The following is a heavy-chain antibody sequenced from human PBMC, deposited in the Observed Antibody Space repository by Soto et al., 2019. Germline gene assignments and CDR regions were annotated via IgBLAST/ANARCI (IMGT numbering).Heavy chain of an antibody. CDR3: ASGLMAGSAY. J-gene: IGHJ4*02. CDR2: INAGNGNT. Sequence: ASVKVSCMASEYTFTDLHILWVRQAPGQGLEWMGWINAGNGNTKYSQKFQDRVTVTRDTSANTAYMELSSLTSEDTDIYYCASGLMAGSAYWGQGTLVTVSS. CDR1: EYTFTDLH. V-gene: IGHV1-3*01. D-gene: IGHD3-10*01.